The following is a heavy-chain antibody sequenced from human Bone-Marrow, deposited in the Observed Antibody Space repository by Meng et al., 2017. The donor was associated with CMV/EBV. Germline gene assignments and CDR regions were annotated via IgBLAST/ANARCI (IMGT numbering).Heavy chain of an antibody. CDR3: ASLFSPAEGGPFYYNHYGMDV. J-gene: IGHJ6*02. V-gene: IGHV1-8*01. CDR2: MNPNSDNT. CDR1: GYTFTTYD. D-gene: IGHD1-14*01. Sequence: ASVKVSCKASGYTFTTYDINWVRQATGQGLEWMGWMNPNSDNTGYAQKFQGRVTLTRVTSISTAYMELSSLTSDDTAVYYCASLFSPAEGGPFYYNHYGMDVWGQGTTVTVSS.